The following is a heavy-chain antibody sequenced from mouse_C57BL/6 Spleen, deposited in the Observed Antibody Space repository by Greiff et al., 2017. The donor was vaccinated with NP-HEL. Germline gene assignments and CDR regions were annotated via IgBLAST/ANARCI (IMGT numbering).Heavy chain of an antibody. Sequence: VKLMESGAELVRPGASVTLSCKASGYTFTDYEMHWVKQTPVHGLEWIGAIDPETGGTAYNQKFKGKAILTADKSSSTAYMELRSLTSEDSAVYYCTPHYYGSSSGYFDVWGTGTTVTVSS. D-gene: IGHD1-1*01. CDR2: IDPETGGT. J-gene: IGHJ1*03. CDR1: GYTFTDYE. V-gene: IGHV1-15*01. CDR3: TPHYYGSSSGYFDV.